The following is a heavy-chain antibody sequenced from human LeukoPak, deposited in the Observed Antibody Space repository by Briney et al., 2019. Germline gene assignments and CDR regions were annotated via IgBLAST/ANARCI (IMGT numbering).Heavy chain of an antibody. J-gene: IGHJ6*02. Sequence: PGGSLRLSCAASGFTFSSYAMSWVRQAPGKGLEWVSTISGSGGSTYYADSVKGRFTISRDNSKDTLYLQMNSLRAEDTAVYYCAKGETFGDYPSSYYYYGMDVWGQGTTVTVSS. CDR2: ISGSGGST. CDR3: AKGETFGDYPSSYYYYGMDV. V-gene: IGHV3-23*01. D-gene: IGHD4-17*01. CDR1: GFTFSSYA.